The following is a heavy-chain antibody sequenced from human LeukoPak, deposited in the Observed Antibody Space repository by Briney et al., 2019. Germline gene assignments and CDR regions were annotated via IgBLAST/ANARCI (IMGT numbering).Heavy chain of an antibody. CDR2: VRSKAYGGTA. J-gene: IGHJ4*02. CDR1: GFPFGDYA. Sequence: GGSLRLSCTPSGFPFGDYAMSWFRQAPGKGLEWVGFVRSKAYGGTAEYAASVKGRFTISRDDSKSIAYLLMNSLQSEDTAVYYCSRGAGPNRYGYEDDYWGQGTLVTVSS. V-gene: IGHV3-49*03. D-gene: IGHD5-18*01. CDR3: SRGAGPNRYGYEDDY.